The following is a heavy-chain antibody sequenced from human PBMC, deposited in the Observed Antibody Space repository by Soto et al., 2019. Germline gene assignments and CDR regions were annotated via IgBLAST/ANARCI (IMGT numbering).Heavy chain of an antibody. J-gene: IGHJ3*02. Sequence: DVQLVESGGGLVQPGGSLRLSCAASGFTLNTYWMSWVRQAPGKGLEWVANIKQDGREKYYVDSVKGRFTISRDNAKNSLYMQMNSLRAEDTAVYHCARLPTVRAVGSSKYDAFDMWGQGTMVTVSS. CDR1: GFTLNTYW. CDR3: ARLPTVRAVGSSKYDAFDM. CDR2: IKQDGREK. V-gene: IGHV3-7*03. D-gene: IGHD3-22*01.